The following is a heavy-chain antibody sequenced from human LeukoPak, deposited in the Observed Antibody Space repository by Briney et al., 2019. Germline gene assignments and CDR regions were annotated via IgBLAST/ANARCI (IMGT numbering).Heavy chain of an antibody. CDR3: ARHKFVYSYSRIRFYYYMDV. V-gene: IGHV4-4*09. D-gene: IGHD5-18*01. CDR2: IYTSGST. CDR1: GGSISSYY. J-gene: IGHJ6*03. Sequence: SETLSLTCTVSGGSISSYYWSWLRQPPGKGLEWIGYIYTSGSTNYNPSLKSRVTISVDTSKNQFSLKLSSVTAADTAVYYCARHKFVYSYSRIRFYYYMDVWGKGTTVTVSS.